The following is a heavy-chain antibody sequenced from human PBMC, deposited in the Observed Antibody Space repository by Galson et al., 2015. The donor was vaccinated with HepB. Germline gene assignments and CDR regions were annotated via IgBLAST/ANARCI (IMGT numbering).Heavy chain of an antibody. V-gene: IGHV1-3*01. Sequence: SVKVSCKASGYTFTSYALHWVRQAPGQRLEWTGWINAGNGNTKYSQKFQGRVTITRDTSASTAYMELSSLRSEDTAVYYCARQAEGLYYDYIWGSYRGNYFDYWGQGTLVTVSS. CDR2: INAGNGNT. CDR1: GYTFTSYA. D-gene: IGHD3-16*02. J-gene: IGHJ4*02. CDR3: ARQAEGLYYDYIWGSYRGNYFDY.